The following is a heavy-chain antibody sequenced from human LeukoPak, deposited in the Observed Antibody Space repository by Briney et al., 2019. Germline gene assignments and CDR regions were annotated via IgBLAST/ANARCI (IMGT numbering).Heavy chain of an antibody. CDR3: ARDRGDGYKPDAFDI. Sequence: ASVRVSCKASGYTFTGYYMHWVRQAPGQGLEWMGWINPNSGGTNYAQKFQGRVTMTRDTSISTAYMELSRLRSDDTAVYYCARDRGDGYKPDAFDIWGQGTMVTVSS. J-gene: IGHJ3*02. V-gene: IGHV1-2*02. CDR1: GYTFTGYY. D-gene: IGHD5-24*01. CDR2: INPNSGGT.